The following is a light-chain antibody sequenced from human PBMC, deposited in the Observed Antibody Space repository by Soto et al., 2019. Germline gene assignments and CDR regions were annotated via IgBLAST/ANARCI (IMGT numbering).Light chain of an antibody. CDR1: QSVSSNY. CDR3: LQYGGLPRT. Sequence: ETVFTQSPSRLSLSPGERDTLSCRATQSVSSNYLAWYQQKSGQAPRLLIYGASSRATGIPDRFSGGGSGTDFTLTITRLEPEDFAVYFCLQYGGLPRTFGQGTKVDIK. J-gene: IGKJ1*01. V-gene: IGKV3-20*01. CDR2: GAS.